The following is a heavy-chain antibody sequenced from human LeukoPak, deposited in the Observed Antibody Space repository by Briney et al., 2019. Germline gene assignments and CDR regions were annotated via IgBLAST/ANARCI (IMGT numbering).Heavy chain of an antibody. CDR2: IYPGDSDT. D-gene: IGHD4-17*01. CDR1: GYTFTYYW. Sequence: GESLKISCKGSGYTFTYYWIGWVRQMPGKGLEWMGIIYPGDSDTRYSPSFQGQVTISADKSISTAYLQWSSLKASDTAMYYCARHSYGDYVYFDLWGRGTLVTVSS. CDR3: ARHSYGDYVYFDL. J-gene: IGHJ2*01. V-gene: IGHV5-51*01.